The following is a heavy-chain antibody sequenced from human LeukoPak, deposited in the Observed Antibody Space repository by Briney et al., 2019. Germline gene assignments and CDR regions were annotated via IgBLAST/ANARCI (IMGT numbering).Heavy chain of an antibody. CDR1: GFNLSAYW. CDR2: IKQDGDEK. J-gene: IGHJ3*02. V-gene: IGHV3-7*01. Sequence: AGSLTLYSSASGFNLSAYWLIWLRPAPGNELEWVANIKQDGDEKYYVDSVKGRFTISRDNAKNSAYLQINSLRVDDTAVYYCAAVSYLVFDIWGQGTMVTVSS. CDR3: AAVSYLVFDI. D-gene: IGHD2-15*01.